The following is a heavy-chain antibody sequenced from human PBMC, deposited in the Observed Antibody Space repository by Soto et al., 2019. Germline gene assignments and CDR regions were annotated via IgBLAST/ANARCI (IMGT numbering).Heavy chain of an antibody. CDR2: IYQSGST. CDR1: GGAISSSKW. CDR3: ARASATIAAAAIFDY. D-gene: IGHD6-13*01. Sequence: SETLSLTCAVSGGAISSSKWWSGVRQPPGKGLEWIGEIYQSGSTNYNPSLESRVRMSVDKSRNQFSLKLTSVSAADTAVYYCARASATIAAAAIFDYWGQGTLVTVS. J-gene: IGHJ4*02. V-gene: IGHV4-4*02.